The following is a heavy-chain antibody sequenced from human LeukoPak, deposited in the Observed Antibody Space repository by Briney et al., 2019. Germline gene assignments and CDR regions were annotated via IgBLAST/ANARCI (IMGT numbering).Heavy chain of an antibody. Sequence: GASVKVSCKASGYTFTSYGISWVRQAPGQGLEWMGWINPNSGGTNYAQKFQGWVTMTRDTSISTAYMELSSLRSEDTAVYYCAREDSSSSNWFDPWGQGTLVTVSS. J-gene: IGHJ5*02. D-gene: IGHD6-13*01. V-gene: IGHV1-2*04. CDR1: GYTFTSYG. CDR2: INPNSGGT. CDR3: AREDSSSSNWFDP.